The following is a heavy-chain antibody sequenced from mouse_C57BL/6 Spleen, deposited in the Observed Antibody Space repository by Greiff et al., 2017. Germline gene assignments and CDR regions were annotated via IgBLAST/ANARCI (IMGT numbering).Heavy chain of an antibody. J-gene: IGHJ4*01. Sequence: EVKLVESGPELVKPGASVKIPCKASGYTFTDYNMDWVQQSHGKSLEWIGDINPNNGGTIYNQKFKGKATLTVDKSSSTAYMEIRSLTSEDTAFYYCARRGHDYDNYAMDYWGQGTSVTVSS. CDR1: GYTFTDYN. D-gene: IGHD2-4*01. V-gene: IGHV1-18*01. CDR3: ARRGHDYDNYAMDY. CDR2: INPNNGGT.